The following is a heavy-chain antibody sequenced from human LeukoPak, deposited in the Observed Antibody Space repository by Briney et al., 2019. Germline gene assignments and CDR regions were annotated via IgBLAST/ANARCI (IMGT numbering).Heavy chain of an antibody. V-gene: IGHV3-48*01. D-gene: IGHD3-10*02. J-gene: IGHJ6*02. CDR3: ARMFRPYYYGMDV. Sequence: GGSLRLSCAGSGFTFSSYSMAWVRQAPGKGLEWLSYITSTSSPIYYADSVRGRFTISRDNAKNSLYLQMNSLGAEDTAVYYCARMFRPYYYGMDVWGQGTTVNVSS. CDR2: ITSTSSPI. CDR1: GFTFSSYS.